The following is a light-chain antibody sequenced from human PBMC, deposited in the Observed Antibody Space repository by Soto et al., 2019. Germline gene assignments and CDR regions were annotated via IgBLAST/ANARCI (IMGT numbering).Light chain of an antibody. CDR2: KAS. V-gene: IGKV1-5*03. CDR1: QSISSW. Sequence: DIQVTQSPSTLSASVGDRVTITCRASQSISSWLAWYQQKPGKAPKLLIYKASSLESGVPSRFSGSGSGTEFTLTISSLQPDDFATYFCQQSYSAQYTFGQGPRWIS. J-gene: IGKJ2*01. CDR3: QQSYSAQYT.